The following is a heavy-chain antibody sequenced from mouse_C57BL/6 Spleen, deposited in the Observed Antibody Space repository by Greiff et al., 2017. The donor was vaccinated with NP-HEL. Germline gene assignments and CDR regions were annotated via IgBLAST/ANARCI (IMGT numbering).Heavy chain of an antibody. Sequence: EVQRVESEGGLVQPGSSMKLSCTASGFTFSDYYMAWVRQVPEKGLEWVANINYDGSSTYYLDSLKSRFIISRDNAKNILYLQMSSLKSEDTATYYCARRGVVGYAMDYWGQGTSVTVSS. CDR2: INYDGSST. CDR1: GFTFSDYY. V-gene: IGHV5-16*02. CDR3: ARRGVVGYAMDY. J-gene: IGHJ4*01. D-gene: IGHD1-1*01.